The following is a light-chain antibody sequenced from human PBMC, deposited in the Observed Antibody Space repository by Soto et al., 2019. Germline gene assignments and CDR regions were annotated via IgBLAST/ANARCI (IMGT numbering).Light chain of an antibody. CDR1: SSDVGAYKY. V-gene: IGLV2-14*03. Sequence: QSALTQPASVSGSPGQSITISCTGTSSDVGAYKYVSWFQQYPGKVPKLIIYEVNDRPSGVSHRFSASKSGNTASLTISGLQAEDEADYYCSSYTRQSTDVFGTGTKLTVL. CDR2: EVN. J-gene: IGLJ1*01. CDR3: SSYTRQSTDV.